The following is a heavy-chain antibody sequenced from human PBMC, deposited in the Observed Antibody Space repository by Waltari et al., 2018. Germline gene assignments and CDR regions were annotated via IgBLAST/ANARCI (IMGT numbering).Heavy chain of an antibody. CDR1: GDPFSGNYW. CDR3: AGDRAIGLFFDY. D-gene: IGHD2-2*01. CDR2: VHHSGKT. V-gene: IGHV4-4*02. J-gene: IGHJ4*02. Sequence: QVQLQESGQGLVKPSGTLSLTCDVSGDPFSGNYWWSWFNQSPEKGLEWIGQVHHSGKTHYNPSLQSRVTISVDKPKNQFSLNLNSVTGADTAVYYCAGDRAIGLFFDYWGRGTLVTISS.